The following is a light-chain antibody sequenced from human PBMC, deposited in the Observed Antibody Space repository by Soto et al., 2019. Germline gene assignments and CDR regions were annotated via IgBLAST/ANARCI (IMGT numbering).Light chain of an antibody. CDR2: TAA. V-gene: IGKV1-39*01. CDR1: QSINYY. Sequence: DIQMTQSPSSLSASIGDRVIITCRASQSINYYLNWYQQQPGKAPKLLVSTAASLRSGVPSRFSGSASGTDFALTISSLQPEDFATYYCQQSFTTPYTFGQGTKLEI. J-gene: IGKJ2*01. CDR3: QQSFTTPYT.